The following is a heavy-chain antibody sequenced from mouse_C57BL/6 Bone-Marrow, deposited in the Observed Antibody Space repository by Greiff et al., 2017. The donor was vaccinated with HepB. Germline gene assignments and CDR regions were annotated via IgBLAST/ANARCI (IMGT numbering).Heavy chain of an antibody. CDR1: GYTFTSYG. D-gene: IGHD1-1*01. CDR2: IYPRSGNT. CDR3: GPYYYGSSPPFDY. Sequence: QVQLKESGAELARPGASVNLSCKASGYTFTSYGISWVKQRTGQGLEWIGEIYPRSGNTYYNEKFKGKATLTADKSSSTAYMELRSLTSEDSAVYFCGPYYYGSSPPFDYWGQGTTLTVSS. J-gene: IGHJ2*01. V-gene: IGHV1-81*01.